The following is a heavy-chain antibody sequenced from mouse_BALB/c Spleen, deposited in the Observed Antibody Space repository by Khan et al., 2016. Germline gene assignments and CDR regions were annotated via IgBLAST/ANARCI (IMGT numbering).Heavy chain of an antibody. CDR2: IYPGSGNT. J-gene: IGHJ2*01. D-gene: IGHD2-2*01. CDR1: GYTFTDYY. Sequence: QVQLQQSGAELARPGASVKLSCKASGYTFTDYYINWVKQRTGQGLEWIGEIYPGSGNTSYNEKFKGKATLTAAKSSSSDYMQLSSLTSEDSAVEFCARSVYYGSYFDYWGQGTTLTVSS. V-gene: IGHV1-76*01. CDR3: ARSVYYGSYFDY.